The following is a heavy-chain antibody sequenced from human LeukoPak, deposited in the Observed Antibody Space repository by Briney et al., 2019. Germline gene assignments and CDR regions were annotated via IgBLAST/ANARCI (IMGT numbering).Heavy chain of an antibody. CDR2: IYSGGST. V-gene: IGHV3-53*01. D-gene: IGHD3-22*01. CDR3: ARYYDSSYFDY. J-gene: IGHJ4*02. CDR1: GFTVSSNY. Sequence: GGSLRLSCAASGFTVSSNYMSWVRQAPGKGLEWVSVIYSGGSTYYADSVKGRFTISRDNSKNTLYLQMNSLRAEDTAVYYCARYYDSSYFDYWGQGTLVTVSS.